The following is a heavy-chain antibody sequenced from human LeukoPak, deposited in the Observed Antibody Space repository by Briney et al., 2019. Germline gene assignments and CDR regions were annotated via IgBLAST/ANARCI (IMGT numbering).Heavy chain of an antibody. Sequence: SETLSLTRAVYGGSFSGYYWSWIRQPPGKGLEWIGEINHSGSTNYNPSLKSRVTTSVDTSKNQFSLKLSSVTAADTAVYYCARGPRYFDHWGQGTLVTVSS. CDR3: ARGPRYFDH. CDR1: GGSFSGYY. J-gene: IGHJ4*02. CDR2: INHSGST. D-gene: IGHD3-9*01. V-gene: IGHV4-34*01.